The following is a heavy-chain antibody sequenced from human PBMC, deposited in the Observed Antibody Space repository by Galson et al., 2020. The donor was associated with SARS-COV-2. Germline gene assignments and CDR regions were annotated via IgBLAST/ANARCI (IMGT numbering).Heavy chain of an antibody. CDR2: INPRDDIT. Sequence: ASVKVSCKASGYTFTSYYLHWVRQAPGQGLEWVGIINPRDDITAYAQKFQGRVTMTRDTSTSTVYMELSSLTPEDTAVYYCAREWGDRGSEVCGYWGRGTLV. V-gene: IGHV1-46*01. CDR1: GYTFTSYY. D-gene: IGHD3-10*01. J-gene: IGHJ4*02. CDR3: AREWGDRGSEVCGY.